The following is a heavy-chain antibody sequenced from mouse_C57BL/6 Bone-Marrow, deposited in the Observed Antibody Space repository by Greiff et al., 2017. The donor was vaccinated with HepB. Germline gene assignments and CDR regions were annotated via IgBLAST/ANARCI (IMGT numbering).Heavy chain of an antibody. V-gene: IGHV1-64*01. D-gene: IGHD1-1*01. J-gene: IGHJ3*01. CDR1: GYTFTSYW. Sequence: QVQLQQPGAELVKPGASVKLSCKASGYTFTSYWMHWVKQRPGQGLEWIGMIHPNSGSTNYNEKFKSKATLTVDKSSSTAYMQLSSLTSEDSAVYYCARERAYYGPFAYWGQGTLVTVSA. CDR3: ARERAYYGPFAY. CDR2: IHPNSGST.